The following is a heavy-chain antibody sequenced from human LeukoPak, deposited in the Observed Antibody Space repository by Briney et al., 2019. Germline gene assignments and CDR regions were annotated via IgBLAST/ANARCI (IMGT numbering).Heavy chain of an antibody. CDR2: IYYSGST. D-gene: IGHD3-22*01. V-gene: IGHV4-61*05. CDR3: ARGESSGSNWFDP. J-gene: IGHJ5*02. CDR1: GGSISSSSYY. Sequence: SETLSLTCTVSGGSISSSSYYWGWIRQPPGRGLDWIGYIYYSGSTNYNPSLKSRVTISVDTSKNQFSLKLSSVTAADTAVYYCARGESSGSNWFDPWGQGTLVTVSS.